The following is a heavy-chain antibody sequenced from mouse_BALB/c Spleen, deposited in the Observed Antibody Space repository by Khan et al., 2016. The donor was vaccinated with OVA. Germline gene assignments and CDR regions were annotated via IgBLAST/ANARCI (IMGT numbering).Heavy chain of an antibody. Sequence: EVELVESGGGFVQTGGSRKLSCAASGFTFSGFGMHWVRQTPEKGLEWVAYISAGSNTIYYAATVKGRFTISRANPTNTLFLQITSLRSEDSAMYYCARTGYYYCDYWGQGTTLTVSS. CDR1: GFTFSGFG. CDR2: ISAGSNTI. J-gene: IGHJ2*01. D-gene: IGHD2-3*01. V-gene: IGHV5-17*02. CDR3: ARTGYYYCDY.